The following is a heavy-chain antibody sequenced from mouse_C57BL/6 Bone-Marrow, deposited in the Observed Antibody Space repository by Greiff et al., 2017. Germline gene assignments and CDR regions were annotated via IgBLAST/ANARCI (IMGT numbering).Heavy chain of an antibody. CDR3: ARGAVKYFDV. CDR1: GYTFTSYW. V-gene: IGHV1-7*01. Sequence: QVHVKQSGAELAKPGASVKLSCKASGYTFTSYWMHWVKQRPGQGLEWIGYINPSSGYTKSNQKFKDKATLTADKSSSTAYMQLSSLTYEDSAVYYCARGAVKYFDVWGPGTTLTVSS. CDR2: INPSSGYT. D-gene: IGHD1-1*01. J-gene: IGHJ1*01.